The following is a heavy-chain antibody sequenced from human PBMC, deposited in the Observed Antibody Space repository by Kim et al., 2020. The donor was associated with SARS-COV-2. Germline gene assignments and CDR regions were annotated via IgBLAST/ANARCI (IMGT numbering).Heavy chain of an antibody. V-gene: IGHV4-34*01. CDR3: ARGHYYGSGRLDY. Sequence: YNPSLKSRVTISVDTSKNQFSLKLSSVTAADTAVYYCARGHYYGSGRLDYWGQGTLVTVSS. D-gene: IGHD3-10*01. J-gene: IGHJ4*02.